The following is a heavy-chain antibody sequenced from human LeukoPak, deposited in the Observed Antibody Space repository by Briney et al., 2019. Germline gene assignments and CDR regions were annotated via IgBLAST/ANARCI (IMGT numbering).Heavy chain of an antibody. Sequence: GGSLRLSYAASGFTFSSYGMHWVRQAPGKGLEWVAVIWYDGSNKYYADSVKGRFTISRDNSKNTLYLQMNSLRAEDTAVYYCARERGLKYYFDYWGQGTLVTVSS. J-gene: IGHJ4*02. CDR2: IWYDGSNK. CDR3: ARERGLKYYFDY. CDR1: GFTFSSYG. V-gene: IGHV3-33*01.